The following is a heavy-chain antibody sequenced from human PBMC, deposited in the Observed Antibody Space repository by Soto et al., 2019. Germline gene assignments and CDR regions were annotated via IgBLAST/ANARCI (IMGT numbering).Heavy chain of an antibody. CDR1: GFSLSTSGMR. J-gene: IGHJ6*02. V-gene: IGHV2-70*04. CDR2: IDWDDDN. CDR3: ARSSRDYYYGMDV. Sequence: SGPTLVNPTHTLTLTCTFSGFSLSTSGMRVSWIRQPPGKALEWLARIDWDDDNFYSTSLKTRLTISKDTAKNQVVLTITNMDPVDTAKYYCARSSRDYYYGMDVWGQGTPVTVSS. D-gene: IGHD6-6*01.